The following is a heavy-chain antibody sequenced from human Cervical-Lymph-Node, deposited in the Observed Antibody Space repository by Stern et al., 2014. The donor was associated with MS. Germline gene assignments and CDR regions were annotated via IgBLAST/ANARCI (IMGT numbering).Heavy chain of an antibody. CDR1: GYTITAYM. Sequence: QMQLVQSGAEVKKPRASMKLSCKASGYTITAYMMHWVRQAPGQRFEWMGWINAGNDNTKYSEKFQGRVTITRDTPASTVYLELSSLKSEDTAVYYCARASRIDNSRGRGMDVWGQGTTVTVSS. CDR3: ARASRIDNSRGRGMDV. CDR2: INAGNDNT. D-gene: IGHD4-23*01. V-gene: IGHV1-3*01. J-gene: IGHJ6*02.